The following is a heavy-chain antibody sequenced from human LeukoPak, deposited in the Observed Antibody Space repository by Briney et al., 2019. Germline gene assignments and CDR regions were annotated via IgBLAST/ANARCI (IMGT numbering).Heavy chain of an antibody. CDR3: AREAGRDGYAY. D-gene: IGHD5-24*01. CDR1: GGSISSYY. J-gene: IGHJ4*02. Sequence: SETLSLTCTVSGGSISSYYWSWIRQPPGKGLEWIGYIYYSGSTNYNPSLKSRVTISVDTSKNQFSLKLSSVTAADTAVYYCAREAGRDGYAYWGQGTLVTVSS. V-gene: IGHV4-59*01. CDR2: IYYSGST.